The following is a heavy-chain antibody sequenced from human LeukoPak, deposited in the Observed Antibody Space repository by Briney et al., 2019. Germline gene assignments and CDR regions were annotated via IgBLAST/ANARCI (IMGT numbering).Heavy chain of an antibody. V-gene: IGHV4-31*03. CDR1: GGSLSSGGDY. Sequence: PSETLSLTCTVSGGSLSSGGDYWSWIRQHPGKGLEWFGFIYYSGSIYYNPSLKSRGTISVDPAKNQFSLKLRSVTAAGTAVEYCARGSRYDVHYWGQGTLATVSP. J-gene: IGHJ4*02. CDR2: IYYSGSI. D-gene: IGHD5-12*01. CDR3: ARGSRYDVHY.